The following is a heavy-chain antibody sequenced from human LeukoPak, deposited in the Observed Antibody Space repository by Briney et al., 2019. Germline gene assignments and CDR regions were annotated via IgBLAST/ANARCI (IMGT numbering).Heavy chain of an antibody. V-gene: IGHV4-39*07. CDR1: GGSISSSSYY. CDR3: AREPIVVVPAALNWFDP. CDR2: IYYSGST. D-gene: IGHD2-2*01. Sequence: SETLSLTCTVSGGSISSSSYYWGWIRQPPGKGLEWIGSIYYSGSTYYNPSLKSRVTISVDTSKNQFSLKLSSVIAADTAVYYCAREPIVVVPAALNWFDPWGRGTLVTVSS. J-gene: IGHJ5*02.